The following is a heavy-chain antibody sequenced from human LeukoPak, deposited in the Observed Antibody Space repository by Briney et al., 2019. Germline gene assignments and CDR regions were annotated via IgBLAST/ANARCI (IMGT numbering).Heavy chain of an antibody. CDR1: GFTFSSYS. CDR2: VSGGGGNT. J-gene: IGHJ5*02. CDR3: QNWFDP. V-gene: IGHV3-23*01. Sequence: PGGSLRLSCAASGFTFSSYSMNWVRQAPGKGLEWVSSVSGGGGNTYYADSVKGRFTISRDNSKNTLFLQMNSLRAGDTALDSSQNWFDPWGHGTLVTVSS.